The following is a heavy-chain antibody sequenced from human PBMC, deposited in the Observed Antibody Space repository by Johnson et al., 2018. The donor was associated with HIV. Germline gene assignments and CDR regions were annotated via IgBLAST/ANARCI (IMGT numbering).Heavy chain of an antibody. CDR1: GFTFEDYA. J-gene: IGHJ3*02. D-gene: IGHD3-10*01. Sequence: VQLVESGGGVVRPGGSLRLSCAASGFTFEDYAMHWVRQVPGKGLEWVSGISWNSGSIGHADSVKGRFTISRDNSKNSLYLQMNSLRAEDTAVYYCAKDRRFGELWIHDAFDIWGQGTMVTVSS. V-gene: IGHV3-9*01. CDR3: AKDRRFGELWIHDAFDI. CDR2: ISWNSGSI.